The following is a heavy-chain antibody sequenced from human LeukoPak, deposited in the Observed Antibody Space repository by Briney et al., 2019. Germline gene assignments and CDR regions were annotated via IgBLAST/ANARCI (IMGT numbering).Heavy chain of an antibody. D-gene: IGHD2/OR15-2a*01. CDR3: ARDHRANGNFVSATTFGF. CDR2: INVDSGNT. V-gene: IGHV1-3*01. CDR1: GYTFTNYA. Sequence: ASVKVSCTASGYTFTNYALHWVRQAPGQRPEWMGWINVDSGNTKYSEKFQDRVTITRDTSAGTAYVELSRLSSEDTAIYYCARDHRANGNFVSATTFGFWGQGTLVTVSS. J-gene: IGHJ4*02.